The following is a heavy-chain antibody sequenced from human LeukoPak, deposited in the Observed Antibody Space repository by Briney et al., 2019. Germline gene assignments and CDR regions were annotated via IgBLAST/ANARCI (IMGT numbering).Heavy chain of an antibody. Sequence: SETLSLTCAVYGGSFSGYYRSWIRQPPGKGLEGIGEINHSGSTNYNPSLKSRVTISVDTSKNQFSLKLSSVTAADTAVYYCARAARNIVLMVYAITNWFDPWGQGTLVTVSS. V-gene: IGHV4-34*01. J-gene: IGHJ5*02. CDR2: INHSGST. CDR3: ARAARNIVLMVYAITNWFDP. CDR1: GGSFSGYY. D-gene: IGHD2-8*01.